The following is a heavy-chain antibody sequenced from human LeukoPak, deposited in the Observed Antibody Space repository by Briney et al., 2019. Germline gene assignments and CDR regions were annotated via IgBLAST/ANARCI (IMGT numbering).Heavy chain of an antibody. V-gene: IGHV3-53*01. J-gene: IGHJ3*02. D-gene: IGHD2-21*02. CDR2: IYSAGST. CDR1: GFTVSSNY. Sequence: GGSLRLSCVASGFTVSSNYMSWVRQAPGKGLEWVSVIYSAGSTYYADSVKGRFTISRDNSKNSLFLQMHTLRADDTAVYFCARGRRDCGGDCYAAFDIWGQGTMLTVSS. CDR3: ARGRRDCGGDCYAAFDI.